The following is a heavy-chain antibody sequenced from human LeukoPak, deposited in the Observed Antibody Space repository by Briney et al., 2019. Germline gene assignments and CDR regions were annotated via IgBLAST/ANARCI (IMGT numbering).Heavy chain of an antibody. CDR3: AYSIGYYDELSHN. J-gene: IGHJ1*01. Sequence: SETLSLTCAVSGGSVSSAYWSWIRQPPGKGLEWIGYVYFSGSTNYNPSLTSRVTISADTSKNHFSLKLTSVTAADTAVYYCAYSIGYYDELSHNWGQGTLVTVSS. V-gene: IGHV4-59*02. D-gene: IGHD3-22*01. CDR2: VYFSGST. CDR1: GGSVSSAY.